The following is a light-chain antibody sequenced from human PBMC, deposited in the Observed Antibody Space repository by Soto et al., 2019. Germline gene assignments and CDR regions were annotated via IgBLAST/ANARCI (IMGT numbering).Light chain of an antibody. Sequence: SALTQPPSVSGAPGQRVTISCTGSSSNIGAGYDVHWYQQLPGTAPKLLIYGNSNRPSGVPDRFSGSKSGTSASLAITGLQAEDEADYYCQSYDSSQGVFGTGTKVTVL. CDR3: QSYDSSQGV. J-gene: IGLJ1*01. V-gene: IGLV1-40*01. CDR2: GNS. CDR1: SSNIGAGYD.